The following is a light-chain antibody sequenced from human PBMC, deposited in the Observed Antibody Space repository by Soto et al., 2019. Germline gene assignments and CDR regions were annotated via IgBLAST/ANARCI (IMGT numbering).Light chain of an antibody. V-gene: IGKV1-12*01. CDR2: TVS. J-gene: IGKJ4*01. CDR1: QGSSSW. CDR3: QQANSFPLT. Sequence: DIHMTQSPSSVSASVGDIVTITCRASQGSSSWLAWYQQKPWKAPKLLIYTVSILQSGVPSTFSGSGSGTDFTLTISSLQPEDFATYYRQQANSFPLTFGGGTKVEIK.